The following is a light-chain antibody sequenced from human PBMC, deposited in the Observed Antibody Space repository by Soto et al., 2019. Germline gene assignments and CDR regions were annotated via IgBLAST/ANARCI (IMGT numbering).Light chain of an antibody. CDR2: GAS. CDR3: QQYNDWRT. Sequence: EVVMTQSPATLSVSPGERATLSCRASQSVGSNLAWYQQKPGQAPSLLIYGASTRATGIPARFSGSGSGTEITLTISSLQSEDFAVYYCQQYNDWRTFGQGTKVEIK. V-gene: IGKV3-15*01. CDR1: QSVGSN. J-gene: IGKJ1*01.